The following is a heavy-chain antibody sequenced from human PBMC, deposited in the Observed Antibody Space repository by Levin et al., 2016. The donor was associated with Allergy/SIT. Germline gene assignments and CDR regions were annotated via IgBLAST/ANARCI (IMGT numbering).Heavy chain of an antibody. Sequence: VRQMPGKGLEWMGIIYPGDSDTRYSPSFQGQVTISADKSISTAYLQWSSLKASDTAMYYCARVSAGGYSGYPDLPPKFILFYGMDVWGQGTTVTVSS. J-gene: IGHJ6*02. V-gene: IGHV5-51*01. D-gene: IGHD5-12*01. CDR3: ARVSAGGYSGYPDLPPKFILFYGMDV. CDR2: IYPGDSDT.